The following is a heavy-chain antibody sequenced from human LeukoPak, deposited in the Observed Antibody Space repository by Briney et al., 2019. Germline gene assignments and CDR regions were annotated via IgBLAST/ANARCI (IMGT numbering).Heavy chain of an antibody. J-gene: IGHJ5*02. CDR1: GGSISSYY. V-gene: IGHV4-59*01. Sequence: SETLSLTCTVSGGSISSYYWSWIRQPPGKELEWIGYIYYSGSTNYNPSLKSRVTISVDTSKNQFSLKLSSVTAADTAVYYCARSGSGSYYKNWFDPWGQGTLVTVSS. CDR3: ARSGSGSYYKNWFDP. CDR2: IYYSGST. D-gene: IGHD3-10*01.